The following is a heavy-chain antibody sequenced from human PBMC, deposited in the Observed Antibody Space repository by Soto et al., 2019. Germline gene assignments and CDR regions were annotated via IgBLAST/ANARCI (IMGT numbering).Heavy chain of an antibody. D-gene: IGHD5-12*01. CDR1: GGSISRYY. CDR2: MYHTGTT. CDR3: ARDVGYTGYEQGNPFDL. Sequence: SETLSLTCSVSGGSISRYYWSWIRQTAGKRLEWIGRMYHTGTTDYNPSLKRRLSMSVDTSKNQFSLRLSSVTAADTALYYCARDVGYTGYEQGNPFDLWGQGTMVTVSS. V-gene: IGHV4-4*07. J-gene: IGHJ3*01.